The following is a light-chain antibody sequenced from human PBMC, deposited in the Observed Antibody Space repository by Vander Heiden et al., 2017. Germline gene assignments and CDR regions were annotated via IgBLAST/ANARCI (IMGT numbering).Light chain of an antibody. Sequence: QSVLTQPPSASGPPGQRVTISFSGSCPNIGSNYVYVYQQLPGTAPNLRIYENNQRPSGVTDRFSGSRSGTAASLASSGLRSEDEADYYFAAGEDSLSGWVFGGGTKLTVL. CDR1: CPNIGSNY. CDR3: AAGEDSLSGWV. V-gene: IGLV1-47*01. J-gene: IGLJ3*02. CDR2: ENN.